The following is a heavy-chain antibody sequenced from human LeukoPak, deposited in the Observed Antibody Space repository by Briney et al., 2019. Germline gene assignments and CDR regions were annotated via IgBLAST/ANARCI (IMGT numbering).Heavy chain of an antibody. Sequence: MASETLSLTCTVSGGSISSSSYYWGWLRQPPGKGLEWIGSIYYSGSTYYNPSLKSRVTISVDTSKNQFSLKLSSVTAADTAVYYCARFVLVAGTPRLPTHWGQGTLVTVSS. CDR2: IYYSGST. V-gene: IGHV4-39*01. J-gene: IGHJ4*02. CDR1: GGSISSSSYY. D-gene: IGHD6-19*01. CDR3: ARFVLVAGTPRLPTH.